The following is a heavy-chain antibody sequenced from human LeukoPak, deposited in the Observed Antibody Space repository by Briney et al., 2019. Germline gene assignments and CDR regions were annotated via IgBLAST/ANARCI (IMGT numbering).Heavy chain of an antibody. CDR1: GESVSSNNAA. Sequence: SQTLSLTCAISGESVSSNNAAWTWIRQSPSRGLEWLGRTYYRSKWFNDYAVSVKSRITINPDTSKNQFFLQLNSVTPEDTAVYYCAREYLGGYLIYWGRGTLVTVSS. V-gene: IGHV6-1*01. CDR2: TYYRSKWFN. CDR3: AREYLGGYLIY. D-gene: IGHD3-16*02. J-gene: IGHJ4*02.